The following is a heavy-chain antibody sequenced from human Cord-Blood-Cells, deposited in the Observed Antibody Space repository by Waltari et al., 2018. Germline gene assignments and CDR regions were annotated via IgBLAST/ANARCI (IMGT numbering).Heavy chain of an antibody. V-gene: IGHV2-5*01. CDR3: AHSGYSSSSHYYYYYMDV. CDR2: IYWNDDK. J-gene: IGHJ6*03. Sequence: VVSTQTLTLTCTFSGFSLSTSGVGVGWIRQPPGKALEWLALIYWNDDKRYSPSLKSRLTITKDTSKNQVVLTMTNMDPVDKATYYCAHSGYSSSSHYYYYYMDVWGKGTTVTVSS. D-gene: IGHD6-6*01. CDR1: GFSLSTSGVG.